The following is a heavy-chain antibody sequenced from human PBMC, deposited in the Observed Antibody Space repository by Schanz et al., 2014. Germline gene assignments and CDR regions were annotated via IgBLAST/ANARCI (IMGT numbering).Heavy chain of an antibody. D-gene: IGHD3-10*01. CDR2: ISYDGNNE. V-gene: IGHV3-30*03. CDR3: ARGPIPIQGVPMDF. CDR1: GFTFSSYG. J-gene: IGHJ4*02. Sequence: QGQLVESGGGVVQPGRSRRLSCEASGFTFSSYGMHWVRQAPGKGLEWVAVISYDGNNEDYADSVKGRFTISRDNSKDTLYLQMSGLTPEDTAVYYCARGPIPIQGVPMDFWGQGTLVTVSS.